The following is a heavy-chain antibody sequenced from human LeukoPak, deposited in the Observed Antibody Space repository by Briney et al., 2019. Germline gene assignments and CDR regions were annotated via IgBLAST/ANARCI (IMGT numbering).Heavy chain of an antibody. CDR2: IIAGGGST. V-gene: IGHV3-23*01. Sequence: PGGSLRLSCAASGFSFSNYAMSWVRQAPGKGLEWVSGIIAGGGSTFYADSVKGRFTISRDNSKNTLYLQMHSLRAEDTAVYYCARAGIVVVPAVYDYWGQGTLVTVSS. CDR3: ARAGIVVVPAVYDY. CDR1: GFSFSNYA. D-gene: IGHD2-2*01. J-gene: IGHJ4*02.